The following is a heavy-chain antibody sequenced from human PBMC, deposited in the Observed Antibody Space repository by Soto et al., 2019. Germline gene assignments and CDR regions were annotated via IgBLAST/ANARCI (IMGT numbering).Heavy chain of an antibody. V-gene: IGHV2-5*02. Sequence: GSGPTLVNPTQPLTLTCSFSGFSLSTTGEAVGWIRQPPGKALEWLALIYWDDDKHYNPSLKSSLTIIRDSSKNQVVLTMTNLDPVATATYYCAHSRGSVFWNWGQGTLVTVSS. J-gene: IGHJ4*02. D-gene: IGHD3-3*01. CDR1: GFSLSTTGEA. CDR3: AHSRGSVFWN. CDR2: IYWDDDK.